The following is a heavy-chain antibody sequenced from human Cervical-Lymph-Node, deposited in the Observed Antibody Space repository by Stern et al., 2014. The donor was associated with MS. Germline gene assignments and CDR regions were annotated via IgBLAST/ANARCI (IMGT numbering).Heavy chain of an antibody. CDR2: ISDDGSDE. Sequence: VQLVESGGGVVQPGRSLRLSCAASGFTFSNFGMHWVRQAPGKGLEWVALISDDGSDEYYTDSVKGRFTISRDNSKNTVHLQMNTLRAEDTALYYCAKGRTVAGKGVGAFDFWGQGTMVIVSS. CDR1: GFTFSNFG. CDR3: AKGRTVAGKGVGAFDF. J-gene: IGHJ3*01. D-gene: IGHD6-19*01. V-gene: IGHV3-30*18.